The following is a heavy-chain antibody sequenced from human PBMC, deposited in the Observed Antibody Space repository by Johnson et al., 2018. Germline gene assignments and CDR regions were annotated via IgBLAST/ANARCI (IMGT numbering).Heavy chain of an antibody. D-gene: IGHD2-2*02. CDR2: VSYEGSLT. V-gene: IGHV3-33*07. J-gene: IGHJ6*02. Sequence: QVQLVQSGGNWVQPGGSLRLTCAASGFTFGKFAMTWVRHSPGKGLEWVGVVSYEGSLTYYGDSVEGRFTIASDISRNTLFLQMGSLRADDTGSYFCVRFQAGSYNGRDVWGQVTTVTVSS. CDR3: VRFQAGSYNGRDV. CDR1: GFTFGKFA.